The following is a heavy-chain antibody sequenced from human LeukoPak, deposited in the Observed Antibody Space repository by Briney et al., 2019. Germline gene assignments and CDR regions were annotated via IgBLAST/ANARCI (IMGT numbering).Heavy chain of an antibody. Sequence: SQTLSLTCAVSGGSISSGVYSWSWIRQHPGKGLEWIGYIYYSGSTYYNPSLKSRVTISVDTSKNQFSLKLSSVTAADTAVYYCARVEAGCSSTSCYWFFSPWGQGTLVTVSS. CDR2: IYYSGST. CDR1: GGSISSGVYS. V-gene: IGHV4-31*11. CDR3: ARVEAGCSSTSCYWFFSP. D-gene: IGHD2-2*01. J-gene: IGHJ5*02.